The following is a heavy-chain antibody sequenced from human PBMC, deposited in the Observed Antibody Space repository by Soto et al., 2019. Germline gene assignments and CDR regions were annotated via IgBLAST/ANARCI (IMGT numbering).Heavy chain of an antibody. D-gene: IGHD2-15*01. CDR1: GYSFTSYF. CDR2: INPSGGST. J-gene: IGHJ4*02. V-gene: IGHV1-46*01. Sequence: ASVKVSCTASGYSFTSYFIHWVRQAPGQGLEWMGIINPSGGSTSYAQKFQGRVTMTRDTSTSTVYMELSSLRSEDTAVYYCARQYCSGGSCYTLDYWGQGTLVTVSS. CDR3: ARQYCSGGSCYTLDY.